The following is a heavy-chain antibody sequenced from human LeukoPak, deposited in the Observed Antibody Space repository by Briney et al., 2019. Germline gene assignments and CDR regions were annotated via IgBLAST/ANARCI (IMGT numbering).Heavy chain of an antibody. CDR3: ARQWGGSGQDYDY. CDR1: GYNFPGYW. J-gene: IGHJ4*02. Sequence: GESLGISCKGSGYNFPGYWIGWVRQMPGKGLEWMGIIYAGNSESRYSPSFQGQVTMSVDKSISTAYLQWTSLKASDTAMYFCARQWGGSGQDYDYWGQGTLVTVSS. D-gene: IGHD6-19*01. CDR2: IYAGNSES. V-gene: IGHV5-51*01.